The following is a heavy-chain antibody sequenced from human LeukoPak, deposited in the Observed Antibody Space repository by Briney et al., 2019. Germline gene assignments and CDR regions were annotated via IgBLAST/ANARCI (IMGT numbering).Heavy chain of an antibody. D-gene: IGHD2-2*01. Sequence: GGSLRLSCAAFGFTFSSYAMHWVRQAPGKGLEWVAVISYDGSNKYYADSVKGRFTISRDNSKNTLYLQMNSLRAEDTAVYYCARKVEYWGQGTLVTVSS. CDR1: GFTFSSYA. J-gene: IGHJ4*02. CDR3: ARKVEY. CDR2: ISYDGSNK. V-gene: IGHV3-30*04.